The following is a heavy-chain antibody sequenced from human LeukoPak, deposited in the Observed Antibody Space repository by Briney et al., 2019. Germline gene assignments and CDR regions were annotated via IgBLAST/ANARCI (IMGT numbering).Heavy chain of an antibody. J-gene: IGHJ3*02. D-gene: IGHD5-18*01. CDR2: IYHSGST. V-gene: IGHV4-30-2*01. CDR3: ARGYSYGPPPYAFDI. Sequence: LRLSCAASGFTFSSYAMSWVRQAPGKGLEWIGYIYHSGSTYYNPSLKSRVTISVDRSKNQFSLKLSSVTAADTAVYYCARGYSYGPPPYAFDIWGQGTMVTVSS. CDR1: GFTFSSYA.